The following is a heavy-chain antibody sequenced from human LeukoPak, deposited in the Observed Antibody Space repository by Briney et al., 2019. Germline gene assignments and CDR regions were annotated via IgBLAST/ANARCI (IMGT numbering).Heavy chain of an antibody. Sequence: ASVKVSCKASGYTFTSYGISWVRQAPGQGLEWMGWISAYNGNTNYEQKPQGRVTMTTNTSTSTAYMELRSLRSNDTAVYYCARVYDSSGYYPHAFDIWGQGTTVTVSS. CDR1: GYTFTSYG. J-gene: IGHJ3*02. D-gene: IGHD3-22*01. V-gene: IGHV1-18*01. CDR2: ISAYNGNT. CDR3: ARVYDSSGYYPHAFDI.